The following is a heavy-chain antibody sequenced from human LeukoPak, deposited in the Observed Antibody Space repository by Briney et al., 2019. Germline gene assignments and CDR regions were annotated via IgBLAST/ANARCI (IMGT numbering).Heavy chain of an antibody. CDR2: IKQDGSEK. D-gene: IGHD5/OR15-5a*01. CDR1: GFTLTSHW. Sequence: GGSLRLSCAASGFTLTSHWMSWVRQAPGKGLEWVANIKQDGSEKFYVDSVKGRFTISRDNAKKSLCLQMNSLRAEDTAVYYCVRPVYFAADYWGQGTLVTVSS. CDR3: VRPVYFAADY. J-gene: IGHJ4*02. V-gene: IGHV3-7*01.